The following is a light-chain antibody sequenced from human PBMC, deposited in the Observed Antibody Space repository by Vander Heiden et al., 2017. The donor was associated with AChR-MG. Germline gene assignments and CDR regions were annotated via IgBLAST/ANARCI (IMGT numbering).Light chain of an antibody. CDR3: QQGYGPPLKT. CDR2: GAS. Sequence: DIQLTQSPSSLSASVGDRITISCRASQSISNYLNWYQQKPGKAPSLLIFGASKLQSGVPSRFSGSGSGTDFTLTINSLQPEDFATYYCQQGYGPPLKTFGQGTKVEVK. V-gene: IGKV1-39*01. CDR1: QSISNY. J-gene: IGKJ1*01.